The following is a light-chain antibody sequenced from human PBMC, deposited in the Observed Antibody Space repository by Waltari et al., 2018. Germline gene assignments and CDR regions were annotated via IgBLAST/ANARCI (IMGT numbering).Light chain of an antibody. V-gene: IGLV6-57*04. CDR2: GDN. CDR1: SGSIASNY. CDR3: QSYDSSNPWV. J-gene: IGLJ3*02. Sequence: NFMLTQPHSVSESPGKTVTISCTRSSGSIASNYVQWYQQRPGSAPTPVIYGDNQRPSGVPGRFSGSIDSSSNSASLTISGLKTEDEADYYCQSYDSSNPWVFGGGTKLTVL.